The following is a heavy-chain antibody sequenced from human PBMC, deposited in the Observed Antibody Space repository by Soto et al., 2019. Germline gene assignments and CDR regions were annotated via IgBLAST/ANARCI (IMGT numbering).Heavy chain of an antibody. CDR2: ISTTSTYI. J-gene: IGHJ6*02. Sequence: GGSLRLSCAASGFTFSGDAMNWVRQAPGKGLEWVSSISTTSTYIYYAESVKGRFTTSRDNANNSLHLQMNSLRAEDTAVYYCVRDYVMDVWDQGTTVTVSS. CDR1: GFTFSGDA. D-gene: IGHD3-10*02. CDR3: VRDYVMDV. V-gene: IGHV3-21*01.